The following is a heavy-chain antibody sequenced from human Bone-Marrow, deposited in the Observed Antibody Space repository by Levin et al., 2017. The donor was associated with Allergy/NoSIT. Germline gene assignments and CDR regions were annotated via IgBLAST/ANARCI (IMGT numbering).Heavy chain of an antibody. D-gene: IGHD6-13*01. Sequence: QSGGSLRLSCAASGFTFSSYGMHWVRQAPGKGLEWVAVIWYDGSNKYYADSVKGRFTISRDNSKNTLYLQMNSLRAEDTAVYYCARDGRWGPQQLVYYYYGMDVWGQGTTVTVSS. CDR3: ARDGRWGPQQLVYYYYGMDV. CDR1: GFTFSSYG. J-gene: IGHJ6*02. V-gene: IGHV3-33*01. CDR2: IWYDGSNK.